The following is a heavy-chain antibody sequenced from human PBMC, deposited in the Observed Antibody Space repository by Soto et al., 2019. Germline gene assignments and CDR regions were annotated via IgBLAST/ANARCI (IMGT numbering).Heavy chain of an antibody. CDR1: GFTFSSYD. Sequence: EVQLVESGGGLMQPGGSRRLSGAASGFTFSSYDMHWVREATGKGLEWVSAIGTAGDTYYPGSVKGRFTISRENAKNSLYLQMNSLRAGDTAVYYCARGIDTYGMDVWGQGTTVTVSS. J-gene: IGHJ6*02. CDR3: ARGIDTYGMDV. CDR2: IGTAGDT. D-gene: IGHD3-16*02. V-gene: IGHV3-13*04.